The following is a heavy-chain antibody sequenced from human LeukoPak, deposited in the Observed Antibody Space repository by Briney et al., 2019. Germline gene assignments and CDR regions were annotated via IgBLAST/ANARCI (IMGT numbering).Heavy chain of an antibody. J-gene: IGHJ5*02. D-gene: IGHD4-17*01. CDR3: ATDLGYGDYGVRNWFDP. CDR1: GYTLTELS. CDR2: FDPEDGET. Sequence: GASVKVSCKVSGYTLTELSMHWVRPAPGKGLEWMGGFDPEDGETIYAQKFQGRVTMTEDTSTDTAYMELSSLRSEDTAVYYCATDLGYGDYGVRNWFDPWGQGTLVTVSS. V-gene: IGHV1-24*01.